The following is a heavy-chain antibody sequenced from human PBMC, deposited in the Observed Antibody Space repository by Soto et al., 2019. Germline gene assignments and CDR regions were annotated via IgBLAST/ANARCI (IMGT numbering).Heavy chain of an antibody. D-gene: IGHD1-26*01. V-gene: IGHV3-23*01. Sequence: EVPLLESGGGLVQPGGSLRLSCAASGFTFSSYAMRWVRQAPVKGLEWVSAISGSGGSTYYADPVKGRFTISRDNSKNTLYLQMNSLRAEDTAVYYCARRGSGSYYDYWGQGTLVTVSS. CDR2: ISGSGGST. CDR3: ARRGSGSYYDY. J-gene: IGHJ4*02. CDR1: GFTFSSYA.